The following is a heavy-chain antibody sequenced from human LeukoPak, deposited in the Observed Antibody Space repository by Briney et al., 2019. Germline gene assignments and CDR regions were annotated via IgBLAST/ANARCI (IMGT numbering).Heavy chain of an antibody. CDR1: GFTFSSYA. V-gene: IGHV3-23*01. Sequence: GAPLRLSCAASGFTFSSYAMSWVRQAPGKGLEWVSAISGSGGSTYYADSVKGRFTISRDNSKNTLYLQMNSLRAEDTAVYYCAKDARVRGVITLDYWGQGTLVTVSS. CDR3: AKDARVRGVITLDY. J-gene: IGHJ4*02. D-gene: IGHD3-10*01. CDR2: ISGSGGST.